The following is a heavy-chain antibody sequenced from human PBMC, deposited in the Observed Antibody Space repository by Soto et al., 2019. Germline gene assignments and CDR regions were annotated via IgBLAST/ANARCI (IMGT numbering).Heavy chain of an antibody. CDR2: TFSRGST. CDR3: ARPGGWTQDYGMDV. D-gene: IGHD6-19*01. Sequence: PSETLSLTCTVSGDSIGNSHWSWIRQHPGKGLEWIGLTFSRGSTSYNPSLKSRATISIDTSQNQFSLKLTSVTAADTAVYYCARPGGWTQDYGMDVWGQGTTVTVSS. CDR1: GDSIGNSH. V-gene: IGHV4-4*08. J-gene: IGHJ6*02.